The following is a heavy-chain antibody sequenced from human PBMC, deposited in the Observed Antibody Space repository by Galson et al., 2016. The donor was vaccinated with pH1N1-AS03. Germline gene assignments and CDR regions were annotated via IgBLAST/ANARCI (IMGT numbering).Heavy chain of an antibody. D-gene: IGHD1-26*01. CDR2: INSDGSII. CDR3: ARSTDRWELDS. V-gene: IGHV3-74*03. CDR1: GFTFSGFW. J-gene: IGHJ4*02. Sequence: SLRLSCAASGFTFSGFWMHWVRQDAGRGLVWVSRINSDGSIITYADSVKGRFTISRDNAKNTLYLQMNSLRGDDTAGYYCARSTDRWELDSWGQGTLVTVSS.